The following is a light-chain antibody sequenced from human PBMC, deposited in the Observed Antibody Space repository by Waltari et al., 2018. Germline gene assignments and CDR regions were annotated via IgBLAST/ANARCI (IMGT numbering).Light chain of an antibody. CDR3: MQGGRWSYT. CDR1: QSLVHSDGNTY. V-gene: IGKV2-30*02. J-gene: IGKJ2*01. CDR2: KVS. Sequence: DVVMTQSPLSLPVTLGQPASISCRSSQSLVHSDGNTYLNWFHQRPGQSPRRLIYKVSNRDSGVPGRFSGSGSGTDFTLKISRVEAEDVGVYYCMQGGRWSYTFGQGTKLEIK.